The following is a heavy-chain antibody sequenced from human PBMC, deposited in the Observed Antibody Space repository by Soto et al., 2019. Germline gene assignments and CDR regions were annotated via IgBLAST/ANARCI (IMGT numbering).Heavy chain of an antibody. CDR2: INPNSGDT. Sequence: ASVKVSCKASGYIFTGYYMHWVRQAPGQGLEWMGWINPNSGDTNYTQKFQGWVTMTRDTSISTAYMELSRLRSDDTAVYYCATSRISIAVAGETEYYFDYWGQGTPVTAPQ. J-gene: IGHJ4*02. CDR1: GYIFTGYY. D-gene: IGHD6-19*01. V-gene: IGHV1-2*04. CDR3: ATSRISIAVAGETEYYFDY.